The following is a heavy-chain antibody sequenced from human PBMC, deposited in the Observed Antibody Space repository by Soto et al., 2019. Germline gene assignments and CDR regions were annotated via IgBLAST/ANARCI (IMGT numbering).Heavy chain of an antibody. J-gene: IGHJ4*02. Sequence: PSETLSLTCTVSGGAIVSGDYYFICIRQPPWNGLEWIGYIYYSGSTYYNPSLKSRVTISVDTSKNQFSLKLSSVTAADTAVYYCARVRPGIAAAGTNKEFDYWGQGTLVTVSS. CDR2: IYYSGST. V-gene: IGHV4-30-4*01. CDR1: GGAIVSGDYY. D-gene: IGHD6-13*01. CDR3: ARVRPGIAAAGTNKEFDY.